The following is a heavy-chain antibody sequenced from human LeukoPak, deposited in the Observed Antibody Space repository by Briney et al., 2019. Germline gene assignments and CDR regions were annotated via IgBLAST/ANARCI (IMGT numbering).Heavy chain of an antibody. Sequence: PGGSLRLSCAASGFTFSSYEMNWVRQAPGKGLEWVSYISSSGSTTYYADSVKGRFTISRDNAKNSLYLQMNSLRAEDTAVYYCARLAPMGFDYWGQGTLVTVSS. CDR2: ISSSGSTT. J-gene: IGHJ4*02. D-gene: IGHD3-10*01. CDR1: GFTFSSYE. CDR3: ARLAPMGFDY. V-gene: IGHV3-48*03.